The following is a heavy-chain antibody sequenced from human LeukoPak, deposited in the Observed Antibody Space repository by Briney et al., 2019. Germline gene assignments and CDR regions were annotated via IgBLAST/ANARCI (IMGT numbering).Heavy chain of an antibody. CDR3: ARGGKPGVDY. V-gene: IGHV1-3*01. J-gene: IGHJ4*02. D-gene: IGHD1-14*01. CDR2: INAGNGST. CDR1: GYTFTSYA. Sequence: ASVKVSCKASGYTFTSYAMHWVRQAPGQRLEWMGWINAGNGSTKYSQNFQGRVTITRDTSASTAYMELSSLRSEDTAVYYCARGGKPGVDYWGQGTLVTVSS.